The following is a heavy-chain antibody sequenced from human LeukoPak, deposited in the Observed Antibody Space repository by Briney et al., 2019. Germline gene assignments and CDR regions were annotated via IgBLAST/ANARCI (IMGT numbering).Heavy chain of an antibody. CDR1: GGTFSNYA. CDR2: ISGYNGNT. Sequence: ASVKVSCKASGGTFSNYAISWVRQAPGQGLEWMGWISGYNGNTNYAQKFQGRVTMTTDTSTSTAYVELRSLRSDDTAVYYCAKEGDYSHYGPVGYWGQGTLVTVSS. D-gene: IGHD4-11*01. J-gene: IGHJ4*02. V-gene: IGHV1-18*01. CDR3: AKEGDYSHYGPVGY.